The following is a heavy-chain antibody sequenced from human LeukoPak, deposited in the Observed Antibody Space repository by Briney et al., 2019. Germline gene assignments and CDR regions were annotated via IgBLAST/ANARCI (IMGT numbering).Heavy chain of an antibody. CDR3: AKVATSTSGPFDY. V-gene: IGHV3-23*01. CDR1: GFTFCSYA. CDR2: VSGSGDTT. J-gene: IGHJ4*02. D-gene: IGHD1-26*01. Sequence: HPGGSLRLSCAAAGFTFCSYAMTWVRQAPGKWLAWVSAVSGSGDTTYYADSVKGRFTISRDNSKSTLYLQVNSLRADDTALYYCAKVATSTSGPFDYWGQGTLATVSS.